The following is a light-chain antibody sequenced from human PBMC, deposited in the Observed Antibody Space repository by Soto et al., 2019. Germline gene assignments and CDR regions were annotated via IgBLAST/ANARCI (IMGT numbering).Light chain of an antibody. J-gene: IGKJ2*01. V-gene: IGKV3-20*01. CDR1: QSVSSTY. Sequence: EIVLTQSAGTLSLSPGERVTLSCRASQSVSSTYLAWYQQKPGQAPRLLIYGASSRATGIPDRFSGSGSGTDFTLTIIRLEPEDFAVYYCQQYDNSLYTFGQGTKLEIK. CDR2: GAS. CDR3: QQYDNSLYT.